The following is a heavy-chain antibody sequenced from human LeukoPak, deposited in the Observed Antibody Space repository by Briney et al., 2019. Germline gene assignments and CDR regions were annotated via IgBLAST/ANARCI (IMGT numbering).Heavy chain of an antibody. Sequence: GGSLRLSCAASGFTFSSYGMHWVRQAPGKGLEWVAVISYDGSNKYYADSVKGRFTISRDNSKNTLYLQMNSLRAEDTAVYYCAKGRARDYYYGMDVWGQGTTVTVYS. V-gene: IGHV3-30*18. CDR1: GFTFSSYG. CDR3: AKGRARDYYYGMDV. J-gene: IGHJ6*02. CDR2: ISYDGSNK.